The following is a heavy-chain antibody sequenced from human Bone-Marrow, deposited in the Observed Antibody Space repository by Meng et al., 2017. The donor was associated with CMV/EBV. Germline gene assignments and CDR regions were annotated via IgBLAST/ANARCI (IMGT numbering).Heavy chain of an antibody. V-gene: IGHV4-59*01. CDR2: IYYSGST. Sequence: LTCTVSGGSISSYYWSWIRQHPGKGLEWIGYIYYSGSTNYNPSLKSRVTISVDTSKNQFSLKLSSVTAADTAVYYCARRNTQSWWFDPWGQGTLVTVSS. D-gene: IGHD1-14*01. J-gene: IGHJ5*02. CDR1: GGSISSYY. CDR3: ARRNTQSWWFDP.